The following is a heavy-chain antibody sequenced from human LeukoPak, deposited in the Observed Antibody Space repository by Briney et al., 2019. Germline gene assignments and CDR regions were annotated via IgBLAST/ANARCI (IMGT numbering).Heavy chain of an antibody. CDR3: AKAHSSGWYYFDY. CDR2: ISYDGSYN. V-gene: IGHV3-30*18. CDR1: GFTFSSYG. D-gene: IGHD6-19*01. Sequence: GGSLRLSCAASGFTFSSYGMHWVRQAPGKGLEWVAVISYDGSYNYYADSVKGRFIISRDNSENTLYLQMNSLRAEDTAVYYCAKAHSSGWYYFDYWGQGTLVTVSS. J-gene: IGHJ4*02.